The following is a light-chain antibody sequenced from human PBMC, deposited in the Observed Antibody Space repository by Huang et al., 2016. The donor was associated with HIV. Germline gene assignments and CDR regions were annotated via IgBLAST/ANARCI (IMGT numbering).Light chain of an antibody. CDR1: QSVNTN. CDR3: QQYNKWPPEYT. J-gene: IGKJ2*01. V-gene: IGKV3-15*01. Sequence: VMMSQSPATLAASPGERVTRSCGAIQSVNTNLAWYQQKPGQPQRLLIYAASARVTGCPDRCAGSGSGTEFTLTIDSRKSDDFAVYYCQQYNKWPPEYTFGQGTRLEIK. CDR2: AAS.